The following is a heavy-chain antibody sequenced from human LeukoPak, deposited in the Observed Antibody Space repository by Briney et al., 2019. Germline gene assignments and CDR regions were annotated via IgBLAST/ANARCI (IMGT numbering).Heavy chain of an antibody. CDR2: ISGSGGST. J-gene: IGHJ6*03. CDR1: GFTFSSYA. D-gene: IGHD3-3*01. V-gene: IGHV3-23*01. CDR3: AKDGKYYDFWSGYYGRSYYYYMDV. Sequence: PGGSLRLSCAASGFTFSSYAMSWVRQAPGKGLEWVSAISGSGGSTYYADSVKGRFTISRDNSKNTLYLQMNSLRAEDTAVYYCAKDGKYYDFWSGYYGRSYYYYMDVWGKGTTVTVSS.